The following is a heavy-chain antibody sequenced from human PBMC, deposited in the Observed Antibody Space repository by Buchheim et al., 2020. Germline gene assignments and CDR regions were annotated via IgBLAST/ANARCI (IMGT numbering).Heavy chain of an antibody. CDR1: GFTFSSYA. D-gene: IGHD3-10*01. CDR2: ISYDGSNK. V-gene: IGHV3-30-3*01. J-gene: IGHJ4*02. Sequence: QVQLVESGGGVVQPGRSLRLSCAASGFTFSSYAMHWVRQAPGKGLEWVAVISYDGSNKYYADSVKGRFTISRDNSKNTLYLQMNSLRAEDTAVYYCARTWARGYFDYWGQGTL. CDR3: ARTWARGYFDY.